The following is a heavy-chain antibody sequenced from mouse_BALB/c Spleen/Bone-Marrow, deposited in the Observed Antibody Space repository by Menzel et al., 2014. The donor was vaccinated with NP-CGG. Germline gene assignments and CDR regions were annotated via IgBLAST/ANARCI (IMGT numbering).Heavy chain of an antibody. CDR3: VRGDGYYVYAMDY. Sequence: VQLQQSGPGLVKPGASVKISCKTSGYTFTEYTMHWVKQSHGKSLEWIGSINPNNGDTNYNQKFKGRATLTVDKSSSTAYMEFRSLTSEDSAVYYCVRGDGYYVYAMDYWGQGTSVTVSS. D-gene: IGHD2-3*01. CDR2: INPNNGDT. J-gene: IGHJ4*01. V-gene: IGHV1-18*01. CDR1: GYTFTEYT.